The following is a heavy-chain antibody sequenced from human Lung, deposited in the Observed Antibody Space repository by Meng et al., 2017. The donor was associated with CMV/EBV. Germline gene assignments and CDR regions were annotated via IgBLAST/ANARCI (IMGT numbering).Heavy chain of an antibody. Sequence: GESLEISFPCPGFIHSDHHIDWVRQAPGKGLEGIGRAANKANRYTTEYAASVKGRFTFSRYDSENSLYLQMNSLKSEDTAVYYCTRGHSGIDIYAFDIWGQGTLVTGSS. D-gene: IGHD1-26*01. CDR1: GFIHSDHH. CDR3: TRGHSGIDIYAFDI. CDR2: AANKANRYTT. V-gene: IGHV3-72*01. J-gene: IGHJ3*02.